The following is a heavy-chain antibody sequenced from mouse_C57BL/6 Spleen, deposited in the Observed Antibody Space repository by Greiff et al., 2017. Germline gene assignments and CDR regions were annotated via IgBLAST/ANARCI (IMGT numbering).Heavy chain of an antibody. D-gene: IGHD4-1*01. V-gene: IGHV5-4*03. CDR3: ARAPGGYYAMDY. Sequence: EVKLVESGGGLVKPGGSLKLSCAASGFTFSSYAMSWVRQTPEKRLEWVATISDGGSYTYYPDNVKGRFTISRDNAKNNLYLQMSHLKSEDTAMYYCARAPGGYYAMDYWGQGTSVTVSS. CDR2: ISDGGSYT. CDR1: GFTFSSYA. J-gene: IGHJ4*01.